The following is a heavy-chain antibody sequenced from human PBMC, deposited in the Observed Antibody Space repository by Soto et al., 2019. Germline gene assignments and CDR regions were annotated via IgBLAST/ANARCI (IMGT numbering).Heavy chain of an antibody. J-gene: IGHJ6*02. CDR1: GYTLTELS. D-gene: IGHD6-19*01. CDR3: AKELYSSGWIPYYYYGMDV. V-gene: IGHV1-24*01. CDR2: FDPEDGET. Sequence: ASVKVSCKVSGYTLTELSMHWVRQAPGKGLEWMGGFDPEDGETIYAQKFQGRVTMTEDTSTDTAYMELNSLRAEDTAVYYCAKELYSSGWIPYYYYGMDVWGQGTTVTVSS.